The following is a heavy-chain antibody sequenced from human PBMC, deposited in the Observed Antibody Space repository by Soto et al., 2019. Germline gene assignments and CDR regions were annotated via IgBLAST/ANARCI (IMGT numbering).Heavy chain of an antibody. CDR3: ARARFDSWSHIYYGLDV. V-gene: IGHV4-34*01. CDR2: INHSGST. J-gene: IGHJ6*02. Sequence: SETLSLTCAVYGWSVSGYYWTRLRQPPGNGLEWIGEINHSGSTDYNPALKSGVTMSVDTSKNQFSLRVTSVTAADTAVYYCARARFDSWSHIYYGLDVWGQGTTVTV. CDR1: GWSVSGYY. D-gene: IGHD3-3*01.